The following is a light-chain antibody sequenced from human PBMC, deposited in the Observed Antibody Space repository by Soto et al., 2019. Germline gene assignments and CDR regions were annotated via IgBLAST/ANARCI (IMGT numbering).Light chain of an antibody. CDR3: QQYDSASWT. J-gene: IGKJ1*01. CDR1: QSISSW. Sequence: DIPMTQSPSTLSASVGDRVIITCRASQSISSWLAWYQQKPGKAPNLLIYKASTLNSGVPSRFSGSGSGTEFTLTIISLQPDDFATYYCQQYDSASWTFGQGTKVEIK. V-gene: IGKV1-5*03. CDR2: KAS.